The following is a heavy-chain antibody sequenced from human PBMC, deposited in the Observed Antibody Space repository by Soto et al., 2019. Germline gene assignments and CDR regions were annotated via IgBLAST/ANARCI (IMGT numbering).Heavy chain of an antibody. D-gene: IGHD5-18*01. V-gene: IGHV3-66*01. Sequence: GGSLRLSCGVSGFIVSSNHMTWVRQAPGKGLEWVSVIYSGGSTYYADSVKGRFTISRDDSKNSLYLQMNNLRAEDTAVYYCARGGGGYSYGLGYWGQGTLVTVSS. CDR1: GFIVSSNH. CDR3: ARGGGGYSYGLGY. CDR2: IYSGGST. J-gene: IGHJ4*02.